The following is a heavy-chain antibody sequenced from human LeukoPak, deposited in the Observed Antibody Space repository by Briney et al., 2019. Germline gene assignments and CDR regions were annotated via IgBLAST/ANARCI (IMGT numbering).Heavy chain of an antibody. D-gene: IGHD1-26*01. V-gene: IGHV3-33*01. CDR2: TWYDGSYK. J-gene: IGHJ3*02. CDR1: GFTFSTYG. Sequence: GGSLRLSCAASGFTFSTYGMHWVRQAPGKRLEWVAVTWYDGSYKYYGDSVKGRFTISRDNSKNTLYLQMASLRVEDTAVYYCARQFDGSHPNAFDIWGQGTMVTVSS. CDR3: ARQFDGSHPNAFDI.